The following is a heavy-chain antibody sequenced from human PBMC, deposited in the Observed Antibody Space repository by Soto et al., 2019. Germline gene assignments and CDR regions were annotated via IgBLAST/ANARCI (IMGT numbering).Heavy chain of an antibody. CDR1: GCSIRSPY. CDR2: IYYSGST. Sequence: SETLSLTRTAPGCSIRSPYWSWIRQPPGQGLEWIGYIYYSGSTNYTPSLKSRVTISVDTSKNQFSLKLSSVTAADTAVYYCARAPELWSGYYSYYYYYMDVWGKGTTVTVSS. D-gene: IGHD3-3*01. V-gene: IGHV4-59*11. CDR3: ARAPELWSGYYSYYYYYMDV. J-gene: IGHJ6*03.